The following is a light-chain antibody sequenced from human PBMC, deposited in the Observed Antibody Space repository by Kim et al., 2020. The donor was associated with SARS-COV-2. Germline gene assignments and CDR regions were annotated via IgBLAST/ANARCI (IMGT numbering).Light chain of an antibody. CDR3: QAWDSSNLV. Sequence: SSELTQPPSVSVSPGQTASITCSGDKLGDKYACWYQQKPGQSPVLVIYQDSKRPSGIPERFSGSNSGNTATLTISGTQAMDEADYYCQAWDSSNLVFGGG. CDR1: KLGDKY. J-gene: IGLJ2*01. V-gene: IGLV3-1*01. CDR2: QDS.